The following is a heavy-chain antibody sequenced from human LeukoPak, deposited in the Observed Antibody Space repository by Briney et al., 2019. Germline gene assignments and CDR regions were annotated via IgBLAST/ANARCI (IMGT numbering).Heavy chain of an antibody. CDR3: ASDLYWYFDL. CDR1: GFTFSSYE. V-gene: IGHV3-48*03. Sequence: PGASLRLSCAASGFTFSSYEMNWVRQAPGKGLEWVSYISSSGSTIYYADSVKGRFTISRDNAKNSLYLQMNSLRAEDTAVYYCASDLYWYFDLWGRGTLVTVSS. CDR2: ISSSGSTI. J-gene: IGHJ2*01.